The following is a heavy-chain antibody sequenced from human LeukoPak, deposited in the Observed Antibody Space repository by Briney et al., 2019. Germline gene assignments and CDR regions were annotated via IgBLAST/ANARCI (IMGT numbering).Heavy chain of an antibody. CDR3: AREGRRSHSGY. J-gene: IGHJ4*02. Sequence: SETLSLTCTVSGDSISTYHWTWIRQSAGKGLEWIGRISASGTTDYNSSLKSRVTMSIDTSKNQFSLKLYSVTAADTAVYYCAREGRRSHSGYWGQGALVTVSS. D-gene: IGHD1-1*01. CDR1: GDSISTYH. CDR2: ISASGTT. V-gene: IGHV4-4*07.